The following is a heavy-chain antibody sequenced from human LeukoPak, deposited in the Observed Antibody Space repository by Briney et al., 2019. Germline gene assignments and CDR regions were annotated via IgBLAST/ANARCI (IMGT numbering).Heavy chain of an antibody. Sequence: SETLSLTCTVSGYSISSGYYWGWIRQPPGKGLEWIGSIYYSGSTYYNPSLKSRVTISVDTSKNQFSLKLSSVTAADTAVYYCARYRITMVRGGTFDYWGQGTLVTVSS. V-gene: IGHV4-38-2*02. CDR1: GYSISSGYY. CDR2: IYYSGST. D-gene: IGHD3-10*01. CDR3: ARYRITMVRGGTFDY. J-gene: IGHJ4*02.